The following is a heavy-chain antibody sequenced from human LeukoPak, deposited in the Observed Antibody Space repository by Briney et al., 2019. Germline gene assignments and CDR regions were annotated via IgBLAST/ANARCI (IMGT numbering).Heavy chain of an antibody. CDR2: IIPILGIA. CDR1: GGTFSSYA. CDR3: ARDPALVVPAAMSYYYGMDV. Sequence: SVKVSCKASGGTFSSYAISWVRQAPGQGLEWMGRIIPILGIANYAQKFQGRVTITADKSTSTAYMKLSSLRYEDTAVYYCARDPALVVPAAMSYYYGMDVWGQGTTVTVSS. J-gene: IGHJ6*02. V-gene: IGHV1-69*04. D-gene: IGHD2-2*01.